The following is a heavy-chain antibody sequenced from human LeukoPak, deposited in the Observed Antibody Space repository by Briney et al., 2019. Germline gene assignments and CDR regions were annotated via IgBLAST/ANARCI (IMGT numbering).Heavy chain of an antibody. CDR2: ISISSSTI. Sequence: PGGSLRLSCEASGFALNDYIMSWVRQAPGKGLEWISQISISSSTIYYRDSVKGRFTISRDNAKNSLYLQMNSLRVEDTAVYYCVRDGTARGKNGCFDFWGQGTLVTVSS. D-gene: IGHD3-10*01. J-gene: IGHJ4*02. V-gene: IGHV3-48*04. CDR3: VRDGTARGKNGCFDF. CDR1: GFALNDYI.